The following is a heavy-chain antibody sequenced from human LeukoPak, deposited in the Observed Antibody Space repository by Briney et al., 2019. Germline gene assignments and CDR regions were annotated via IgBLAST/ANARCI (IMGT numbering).Heavy chain of an antibody. D-gene: IGHD4-4*01. CDR2: ISWNSGSI. Sequence: GGSLRLSCAASGFTFDDYAMHWVRQAPGKGLEWVSGISWNSGSIGYADSVKGRFTISRDNAKNSLYLQMNSLRAEDTALYYCAKRDGYSYYFDYWGQGTLVTVSS. CDR3: AKRDGYSYYFDY. CDR1: GFTFDDYA. J-gene: IGHJ4*02. V-gene: IGHV3-9*01.